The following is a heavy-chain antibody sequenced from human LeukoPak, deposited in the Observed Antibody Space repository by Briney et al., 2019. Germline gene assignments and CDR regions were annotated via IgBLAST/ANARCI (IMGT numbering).Heavy chain of an antibody. CDR1: GGSISSYY. CDR2: IYYSGST. Sequence: SETLSLTCTVSGGSISSYYWSWIRQPPGKGLEWIGYIYYSGSTNYNPSLKSRVTISVDTSKNQFSLKLSSVTAADTAVYYCARGARGYYVDDWGQGTLVTVSS. CDR3: ARGARGYYVDD. J-gene: IGHJ4*02. D-gene: IGHD3-10*01. V-gene: IGHV4-59*01.